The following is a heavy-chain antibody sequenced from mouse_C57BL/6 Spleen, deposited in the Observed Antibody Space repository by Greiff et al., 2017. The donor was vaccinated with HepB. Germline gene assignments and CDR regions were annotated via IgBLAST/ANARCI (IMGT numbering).Heavy chain of an antibody. CDR2: IYPRSGNT. D-gene: IGHD4-1*01. CDR1: GYTFTSYG. Sequence: QVQLQQSGAELARPGASVKLSCKASGYTFTSYGISWVKQRTGQGLEWIGEIYPRSGNTYYNEKFKGKATLTADKSSSTAYMKLGSLTSEDSAVYFCARIGLGRDYFDYWGQGTTLTVSS. V-gene: IGHV1-81*01. CDR3: ARIGLGRDYFDY. J-gene: IGHJ2*01.